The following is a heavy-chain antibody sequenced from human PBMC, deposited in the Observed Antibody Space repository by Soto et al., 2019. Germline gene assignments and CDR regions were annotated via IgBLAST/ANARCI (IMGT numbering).Heavy chain of an antibody. V-gene: IGHV4-30-2*01. CDR3: ARVPSP. Sequence: SETLSLTCTVSGGSISSSSYSWSWVRQPPGKGLEWIGYIYHSGSTYYNPSLKIRVTISVDRSKNQFSLKLSSVTAADTAVYYCARVPSPWGQGTLVTVSS. CDR1: GGSISSSSYS. CDR2: IYHSGST. J-gene: IGHJ5*02.